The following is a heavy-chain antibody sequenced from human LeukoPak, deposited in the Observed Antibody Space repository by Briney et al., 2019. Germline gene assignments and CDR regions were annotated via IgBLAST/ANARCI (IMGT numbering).Heavy chain of an antibody. CDR3: ARDGKYYDILTGYFTYNWFDP. Sequence: ASVKVSCKASGYTFAGYYIHWVRQAPGQGLEWMGFINPNTGGTSYAQKFQARVTMTRDTSISTAYMELSRLRSDDTAVYYCARDGKYYDILTGYFTYNWFDPWGQGTLVTVSS. J-gene: IGHJ5*02. CDR2: INPNTGGT. CDR1: GYTFAGYY. D-gene: IGHD3-9*01. V-gene: IGHV1-2*02.